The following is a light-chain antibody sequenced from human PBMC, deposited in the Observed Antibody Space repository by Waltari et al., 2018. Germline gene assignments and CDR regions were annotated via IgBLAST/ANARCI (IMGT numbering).Light chain of an antibody. Sequence: LTQSPGTLSLSPWERATLSCRASQNIGTYLVWYHQKPGQAPRLLMYAASRRATGIPDRFSGSGSGTDFSLTISRLEPEDFAVYYCQNHERLPATFGQGTKVEIK. CDR2: AAS. V-gene: IGKV3-20*01. CDR1: QNIGTY. J-gene: IGKJ1*01. CDR3: QNHERLPAT.